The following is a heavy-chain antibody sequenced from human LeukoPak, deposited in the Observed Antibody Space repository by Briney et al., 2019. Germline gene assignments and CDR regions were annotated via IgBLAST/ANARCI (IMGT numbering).Heavy chain of an antibody. CDR1: GFTVSSNY. J-gene: IGHJ4*02. V-gene: IGHV3-53*01. D-gene: IGHD2-2*01. CDR3: ARGPPRYCSSTSCYFY. Sequence: GGSLRLSCAASGFTVSSNYMSWVRQAPGKGLEWVSVIYSGGSTYYADSVEGRFTISRDNSKNTLYLQMNSLRAEDTAVYYCARGPPRYCSSTSCYFYWGQGTLVTVSS. CDR2: IYSGGST.